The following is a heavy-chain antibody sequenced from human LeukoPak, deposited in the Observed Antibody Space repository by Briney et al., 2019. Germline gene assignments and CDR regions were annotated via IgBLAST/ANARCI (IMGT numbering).Heavy chain of an antibody. V-gene: IGHV4-61*01. CDR1: GGSFSSGSYY. CDR3: ARGRTSIAGAGTGIYYYYGMDV. D-gene: IGHD6-19*01. J-gene: IGHJ6*02. CDR2: IYYSGST. Sequence: SETLSLTCTVSGGSFSSGSYYWSWIRQLPGKGLEWIGYIYYSGSTNYNPSLKSRVTISVDTSKNQFSLKLSSVTAADTAVYYCARGRTSIAGAGTGIYYYYGMDVWGQGTTVTVSS.